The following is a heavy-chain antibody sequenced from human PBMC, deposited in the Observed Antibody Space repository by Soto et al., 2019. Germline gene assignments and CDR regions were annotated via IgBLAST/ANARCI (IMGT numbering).Heavy chain of an antibody. CDR2: IWYDGSNK. V-gene: IGHV3-33*01. J-gene: IGHJ4*02. CDR3: ARDFHRAAAGIDY. D-gene: IGHD6-13*01. CDR1: GFTFSSYG. Sequence: GGSLRLSCAASGFTFSSYGMHWVRQAPGKGLEWVAVIWYDGSNKYYADSVKGRFTISRDNSKNRLYLQMNSLRAEDTAVYYCARDFHRAAAGIDYWGQGTLVTVSS.